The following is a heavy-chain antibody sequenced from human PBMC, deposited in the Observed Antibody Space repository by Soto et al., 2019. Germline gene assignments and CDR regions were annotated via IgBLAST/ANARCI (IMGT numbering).Heavy chain of an antibody. D-gene: IGHD3-10*01. CDR1: GGSISSSSYY. J-gene: IGHJ4*02. V-gene: IGHV4-39*01. CDR2: IYYSGSS. CDR3: ARGGFLTMVRGPFDY. Sequence: SETLSLTCTVSGGSISSSSYYWGWIRQPPGKGLEWIGSIYYSGSSYYNPSLKSRVTISVDTSKNQFSLKLSSVTAADTAVYYCARGGFLTMVRGPFDYWGQGTLVTVSS.